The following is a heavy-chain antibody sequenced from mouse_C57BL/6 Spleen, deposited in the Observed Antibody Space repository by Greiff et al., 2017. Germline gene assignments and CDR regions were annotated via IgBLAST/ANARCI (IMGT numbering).Heavy chain of an antibody. Sequence: QVQLQQSGAELARPGASVKMSCKASGYTFTSYTMHWVKQRPGQGLEWIGYINPSSGYTKYNQKFKDKATLTTDKSSSTAYMQLSSLTSEDSAVYYCARRGRNYAMDYWGQGTSVTVSS. CDR1: GYTFTSYT. CDR3: ARRGRNYAMDY. D-gene: IGHD3-3*01. J-gene: IGHJ4*01. CDR2: INPSSGYT. V-gene: IGHV1-4*01.